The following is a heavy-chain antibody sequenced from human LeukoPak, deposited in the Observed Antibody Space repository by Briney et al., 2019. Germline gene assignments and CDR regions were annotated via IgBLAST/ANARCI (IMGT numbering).Heavy chain of an antibody. Sequence: GGSLRLSCVASGFTLSDFYMSWIRQAPGKGLEWLADIGSSDSIISCADSLRGRFTISRDYAKNSLHLQMNSLRDEDTAVYYCGRETVAGTFDYWGQGTLVTVSS. D-gene: IGHD6-19*01. CDR1: GFTLSDFY. CDR3: GRETVAGTFDY. V-gene: IGHV3-11*01. J-gene: IGHJ4*02. CDR2: IGSSDSII.